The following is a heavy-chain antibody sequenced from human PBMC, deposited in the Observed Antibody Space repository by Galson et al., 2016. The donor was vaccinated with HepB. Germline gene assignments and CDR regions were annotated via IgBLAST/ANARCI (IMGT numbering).Heavy chain of an antibody. CDR2: ISGSGDTT. CDR3: AKGNIVQVPAAPYA. CDR1: GFTFSNYA. Sequence: SLRLSCAASGFTFSNYAMSWVRLAPGKGLEWVSSISGSGDTTYDADAVRGRFTISRDNSRNTLSLQMDSLRAEDSAIYYCAKGNIVQVPAAPYAWGQGALVTVSS. D-gene: IGHD2-2*01. J-gene: IGHJ5*02. V-gene: IGHV3-23*01.